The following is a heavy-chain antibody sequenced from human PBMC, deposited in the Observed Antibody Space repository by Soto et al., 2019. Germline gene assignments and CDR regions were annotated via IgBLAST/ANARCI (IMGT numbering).Heavy chain of an antibody. CDR1: GGSVSSGSYY. D-gene: IGHD2-2*01. CDR3: AQRDCSSTSCSGMDV. Sequence: QVQLQESGPGLVKPSETLSLTCTVSGGSVSSGSYYWSWIRQSPGKGLEWIGYIYYSGSTNYNPSLKSRVTISVDTSKNQFSLKLSSVTAADTAVYYCAQRDCSSTSCSGMDVWGQGTTVTVSS. J-gene: IGHJ6*02. CDR2: IYYSGST. V-gene: IGHV4-61*01.